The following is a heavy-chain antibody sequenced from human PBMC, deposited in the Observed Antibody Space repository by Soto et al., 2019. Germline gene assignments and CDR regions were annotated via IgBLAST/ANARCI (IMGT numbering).Heavy chain of an antibody. CDR2: IIPIFGTA. Sequence: GASVKVSCKASGGTFSSYAISWVRQAPGQGLEWMGGIIPIFGTANYAQKFQGRVTITADKSTSTAYMELSSLRSEDTAVYYCARISYYYDSSGYRYNWFDPWGQGTLVTVSS. CDR1: GGTFSSYA. V-gene: IGHV1-69*06. CDR3: ARISYYYDSSGYRYNWFDP. D-gene: IGHD3-22*01. J-gene: IGHJ5*02.